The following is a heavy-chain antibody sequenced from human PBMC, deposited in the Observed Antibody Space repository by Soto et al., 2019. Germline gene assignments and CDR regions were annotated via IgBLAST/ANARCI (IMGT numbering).Heavy chain of an antibody. V-gene: IGHV4-59*08. D-gene: IGHD3-22*01. J-gene: IGHJ5*02. CDR1: GGSISSYY. Sequence: SETLSLTCTVSGGSISSYYWSWIRQPPGKGPEWIGYIYYSGSTNYNPSLKSRVTISVDTSKNQFSLKLTSVTAADTAVYYCARHLGYDSSGYYRNYFDPWGQGTLVTVSS. CDR2: IYYSGST. CDR3: ARHLGYDSSGYYRNYFDP.